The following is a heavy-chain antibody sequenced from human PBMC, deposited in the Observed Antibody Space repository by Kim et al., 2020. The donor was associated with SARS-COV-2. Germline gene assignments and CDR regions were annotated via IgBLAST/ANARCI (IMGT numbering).Heavy chain of an antibody. CDR2: ISGDSSEK. D-gene: IGHD6-13*01. CDR3: TPHGARHSGGGYICYW. CDR1: GFTFSNYA. J-gene: IGHJ2*01. V-gene: IGHV3-23*01. Sequence: GGSLRLSCAASGFTFSNYAMRWVRQAPGKGLDWVAIISGDSSEKYYADSVKGRFTISRDKSKNTLYLQMYSLRVDDTAVYYCTPHGARHSGGGYICYW.